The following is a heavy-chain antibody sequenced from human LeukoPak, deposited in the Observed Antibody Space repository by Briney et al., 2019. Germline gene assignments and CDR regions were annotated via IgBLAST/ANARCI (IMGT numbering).Heavy chain of an antibody. V-gene: IGHV3-21*01. CDR2: ISSSSSYV. D-gene: IGHD3-10*01. J-gene: IGHJ6*02. Sequence: PGGSLRLSCAASGFTFSSYSMNWVRQAPGKGLEWVSSISSSSSYVYYADSVKGRFTISRDNAKNSLYLQMNSLRAEDTAVYYCAKVREFITHYYYGMDVWGQGTTVTVSS. CDR1: GFTFSSYS. CDR3: AKVREFITHYYYGMDV.